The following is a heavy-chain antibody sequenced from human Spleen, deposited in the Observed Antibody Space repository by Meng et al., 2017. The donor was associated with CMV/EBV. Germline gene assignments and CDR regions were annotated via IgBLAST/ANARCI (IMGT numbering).Heavy chain of an antibody. J-gene: IGHJ4*02. CDR2: ITSDGTPT. CDR1: GFLFSDYY. CDR3: ARNRATGSGDYFDY. Sequence: SGFLFSDYYRSWIRQTPGKGSECLAYITSDGTPTYHADSVKGRFTISRDNAKNSLYLQLSSLSAEDTAVYYCARNRATGSGDYFDYWGQGTLVTVSS. V-gene: IGHV3-11*04. D-gene: IGHD5-12*01.